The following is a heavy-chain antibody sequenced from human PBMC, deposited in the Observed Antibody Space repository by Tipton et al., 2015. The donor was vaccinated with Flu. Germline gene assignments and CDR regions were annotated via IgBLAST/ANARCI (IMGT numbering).Heavy chain of an antibody. CDR3: ARVDCSSTSCLDY. J-gene: IGHJ4*02. V-gene: IGHV4-59*01. D-gene: IGHD2-2*01. CDR1: GGSINRYY. CDR2: IYYSGST. Sequence: TLSLTCTVSGGSINRYYWSWIRQPPGKGLEWMGNIYYSGSTNYNPSLKSRVTISVDTSKNQFSLKLSSVTAADTAVYYCARVDCSSTSCLDYWGQGTLVTVSS.